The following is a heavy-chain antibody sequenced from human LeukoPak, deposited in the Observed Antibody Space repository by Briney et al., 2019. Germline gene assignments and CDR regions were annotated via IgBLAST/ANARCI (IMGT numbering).Heavy chain of an antibody. D-gene: IGHD6-13*01. CDR2: IYYSGST. CDR3: ASIAAAGTAPLFDY. J-gene: IGHJ4*02. V-gene: IGHV4-39*07. CDR1: GVSISSSSYY. Sequence: SETLSLTCTVSGVSISSSSYYWGWIRQPPGKGLEWIGSIYYSGSTYYNPSLKSRVTISVDTSKNQFSLKLSSVTAADTAVYYCASIAAAGTAPLFDYWGQGTLVTVSS.